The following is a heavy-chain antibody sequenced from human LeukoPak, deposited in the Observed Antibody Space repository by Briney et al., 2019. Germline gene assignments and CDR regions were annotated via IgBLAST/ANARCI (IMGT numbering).Heavy chain of an antibody. D-gene: IGHD5-12*01. J-gene: IGHJ4*02. Sequence: ASVKVSCKASGYTFTGYFVHWVRQAPGQGLEWMGWINPNSGGTNYAQKFQGRVTMTRDTSISTAFMELSRLTSDDTAVYYCTGGATTPVYWGQGTLVTVSS. CDR3: TGGATTPVY. CDR2: INPNSGGT. CDR1: GYTFTGYF. V-gene: IGHV1-2*02.